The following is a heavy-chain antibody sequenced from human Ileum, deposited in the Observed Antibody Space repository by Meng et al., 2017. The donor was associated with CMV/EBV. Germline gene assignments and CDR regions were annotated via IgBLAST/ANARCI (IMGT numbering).Heavy chain of an antibody. D-gene: IGHD1-26*01. CDR1: RYTFTSNK. CDR2: IETYTGNP. V-gene: IGHV7-4-1*02. J-gene: IGHJ4*02. Sequence: WKTSRYTFTSNKIMWVRQAPGQGAEWMGWIETYTGNPTYAQDFTGRFVFSLDTSVNTAYLQISSLKAEDTAVYYCARDGLSGRYFDYWGQGTLVTVSS. CDR3: ARDGLSGRYFDY.